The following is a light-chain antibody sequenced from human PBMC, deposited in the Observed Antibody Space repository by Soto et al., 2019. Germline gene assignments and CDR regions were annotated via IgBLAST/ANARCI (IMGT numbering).Light chain of an antibody. Sequence: EIVLTPSPATLSLSPGERATLSCRASQSVSNYLAWYQHKPGQAPRLLIYDASIRAAGIPARFSASGSGTDFTLTISDVQPEDFALYYCHQRQSWPRTFGQGTKVDIK. J-gene: IGKJ1*01. V-gene: IGKV3-11*01. CDR3: HQRQSWPRT. CDR2: DAS. CDR1: QSVSNY.